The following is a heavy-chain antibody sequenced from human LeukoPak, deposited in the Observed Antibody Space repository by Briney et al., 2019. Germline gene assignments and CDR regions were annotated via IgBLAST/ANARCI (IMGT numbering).Heavy chain of an antibody. CDR3: ARVGYSSGWNMGALLFFDY. CDR2: IYYGGST. V-gene: IGHV4-30-4*08. CDR1: GGSISSGDYY. Sequence: SQTLSLTCTVSGGSISSGDYYWSWIRQPPGKGLEWIGYIYYGGSTYYNPSLKSRVTISVDTSKNQFSLKLSSVTAADTAVYYCARVGYSSGWNMGALLFFDYWGQGTLVTVSS. D-gene: IGHD6-19*01. J-gene: IGHJ4*02.